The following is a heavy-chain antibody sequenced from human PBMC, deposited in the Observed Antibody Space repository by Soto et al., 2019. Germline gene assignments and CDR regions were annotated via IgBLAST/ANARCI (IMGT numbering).Heavy chain of an antibody. CDR1: GFTFSTFA. CDR2: ISGSGGAT. CDR3: AKDHYYDTSGYFYGGGSDY. Sequence: PGGSLRLSCAASGFTFSTFAMSWVRQAPGKGLEWVSTISGSGGATYYADSVKGRFTISRGNSKNTLYLQMNSLRADDTALYYCAKDHYYDTSGYFYGGGSDYWGQGTLVTVSS. V-gene: IGHV3-23*01. D-gene: IGHD3-22*01. J-gene: IGHJ4*02.